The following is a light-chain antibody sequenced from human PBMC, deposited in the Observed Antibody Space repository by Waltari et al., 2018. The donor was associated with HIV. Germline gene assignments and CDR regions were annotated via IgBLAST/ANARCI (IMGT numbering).Light chain of an antibody. Sequence: QSVLTQPPSASGTPGQRVTISCSGSSSNIGSKYVYWYQQLPGTAPKLLIHRNNPLPSGVPDRFSGSKSGTSASLAISGLRSEDEADYYCAAWDDSLSGFWVFGGGTKLTVL. CDR2: RNN. V-gene: IGLV1-47*01. CDR3: AAWDDSLSGFWV. CDR1: SSNIGSKY. J-gene: IGLJ3*02.